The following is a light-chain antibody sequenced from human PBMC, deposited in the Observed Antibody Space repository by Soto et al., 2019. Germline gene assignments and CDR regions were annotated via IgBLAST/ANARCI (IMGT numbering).Light chain of an antibody. V-gene: IGKV1-5*03. CDR3: QQYNSSPIT. Sequence: DIQMTQSPSTLSASVGDRVTITCRASQSISSWLAWYQQKPGKAPKLLIYKASSLESGVPSRFSGSGSGTESTLTISSLQPDDFATYHCQQYNSSPITFGQGTRLEIK. J-gene: IGKJ5*01. CDR1: QSISSW. CDR2: KAS.